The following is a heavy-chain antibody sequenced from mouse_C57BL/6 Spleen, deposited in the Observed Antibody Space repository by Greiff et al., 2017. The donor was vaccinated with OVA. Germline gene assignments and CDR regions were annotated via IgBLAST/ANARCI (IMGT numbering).Heavy chain of an antibody. V-gene: IGHV3-6*01. CDR3: AIITTASRDY. J-gene: IGHJ2*01. CDR1: GYSITSGYY. D-gene: IGHD1-2*01. Sequence: VQLQQSGPGLVKPSQSLSLTCSVTGYSITSGYYWNWIRQFPGNKLAWMGYISYDGSNNYNPSLNNRISITRDTSKNQFFLKLNSVTTEDTATYYCAIITTASRDYWGQGTTLTVSS. CDR2: ISYDGSN.